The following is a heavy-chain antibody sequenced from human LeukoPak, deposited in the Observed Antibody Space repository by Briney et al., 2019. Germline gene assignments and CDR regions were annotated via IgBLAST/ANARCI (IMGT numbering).Heavy chain of an antibody. CDR3: ARAPSDWYFDY. CDR2: INPNSGDT. D-gene: IGHD2-21*02. Sequence: ASVKVSFKASGYTFTGYYIHWVRQAPGQELDWMGWINPNSGDTSYAQRFQGRVTMTRDTSISAAYMELSSLRSDDTAMYFCARAPSDWYFDYWGQGTLVTVSS. J-gene: IGHJ4*02. CDR1: GYTFTGYY. V-gene: IGHV1-2*02.